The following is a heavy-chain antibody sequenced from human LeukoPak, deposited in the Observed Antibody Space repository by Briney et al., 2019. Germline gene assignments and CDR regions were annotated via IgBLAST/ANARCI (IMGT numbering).Heavy chain of an antibody. D-gene: IGHD3/OR15-3a*01. CDR2: ISGDGGST. CDR3: AKGRGTGCYYYYMDV. CDR1: GFTFDDYA. J-gene: IGHJ6*03. V-gene: IGHV3-43*02. Sequence: GGSLRLSCAASGFTFDDYAMHWVRQAPGKGLEWVSLISGDGGSTYYADSVKGRFTISRDNSKNSLYLQMNSLRTEDTALYYCAKGRGTGCYYYYMDVWGKGTTVTVSS.